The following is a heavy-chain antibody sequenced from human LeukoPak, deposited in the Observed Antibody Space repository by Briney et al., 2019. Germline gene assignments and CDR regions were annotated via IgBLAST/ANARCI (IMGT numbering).Heavy chain of an antibody. Sequence: GGSLRPSCAASGSTFTAYLIHWVRQAPGKGLEWVAVMSSDGNAMFYADSVKGRFTISRDNSKNTLYLQMSSLRAEDTAVYYCVRESEYYFDHSASFDYWGQGTLVTVSS. CDR2: MSSDGNAM. J-gene: IGHJ4*02. V-gene: IGHV3-30-3*01. D-gene: IGHD3-22*01. CDR1: GSTFTAYL. CDR3: VRESEYYFDHSASFDY.